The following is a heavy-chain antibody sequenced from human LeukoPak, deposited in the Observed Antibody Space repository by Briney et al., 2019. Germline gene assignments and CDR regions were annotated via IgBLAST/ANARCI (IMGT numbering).Heavy chain of an antibody. D-gene: IGHD3-10*01. CDR3: ARDGGSGSYEGYYFDY. V-gene: IGHV3-30*04. J-gene: IGHJ4*02. CDR1: GFTFSSYA. Sequence: PGGSLRLSCAASGFTFSSYAMHWVRQAPGKGLEWVAVISYDGSNKYYADSVKGRFTISRDNSKNTLYLQMSSLRAEDTAVYYCARDGGSGSYEGYYFDYWGQGTLVTVSS. CDR2: ISYDGSNK.